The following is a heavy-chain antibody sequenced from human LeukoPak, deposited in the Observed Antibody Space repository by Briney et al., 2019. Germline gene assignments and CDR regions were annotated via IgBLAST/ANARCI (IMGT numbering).Heavy chain of an antibody. J-gene: IGHJ4*02. CDR3: ARDYDILTGYSRFDY. V-gene: IGHV3-21*01. CDR2: ISSSGSYK. CDR1: GFTFSTYR. D-gene: IGHD3-9*01. Sequence: GGSLRLSCSASGFTFSTYRMNWGRQAPGKGLEWVSYISSSGSYKYYADSVKGRFTVSRDNAKNSLYLQMNSLRAEDTAVYYCARDYDILTGYSRFDYWGQGTLVTVSS.